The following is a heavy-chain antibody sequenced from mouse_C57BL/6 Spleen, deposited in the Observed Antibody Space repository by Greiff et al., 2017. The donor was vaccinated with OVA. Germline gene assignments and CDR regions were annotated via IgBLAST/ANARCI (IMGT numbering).Heavy chain of an antibody. V-gene: IGHV5-17*01. J-gene: IGHJ4*01. CDR2: ISSGSSTI. CDR3: ARDDYDRGYAMDY. CDR1: GFTFSDYG. D-gene: IGHD2-4*01. Sequence: DVKLQESGGGLVKPGGSLKLSCAASGFTFSDYGMHWVRQAPEKGLEWVAYISSGSSTIYYADTVKGRFTISRDNAKNTLFLQMTSLRSEDTAMYYCARDDYDRGYAMDYWGQGTSVTVSS.